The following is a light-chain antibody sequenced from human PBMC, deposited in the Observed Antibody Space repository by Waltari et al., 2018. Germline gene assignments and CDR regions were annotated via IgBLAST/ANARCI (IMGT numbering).Light chain of an antibody. V-gene: IGKV3-20*01. J-gene: IGKJ1*01. Sequence: EIVLTQSPGSLSSSPGERVTLSCRASQSVSRALAWYQQQPGQAPWLLIFGASNRATGIPDRFSGSGSETDFSLTISRLEPEDFAVYYCQHYVRLPATFGRGTKVEIK. CDR2: GAS. CDR3: QHYVRLPAT. CDR1: QSVSRA.